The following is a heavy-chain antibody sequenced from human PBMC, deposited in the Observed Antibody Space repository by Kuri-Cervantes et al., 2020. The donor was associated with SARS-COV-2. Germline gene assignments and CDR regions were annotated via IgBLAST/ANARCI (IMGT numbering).Heavy chain of an antibody. V-gene: IGHV3-21*01. J-gene: IGHJ3*02. CDR3: ASPSLVVGANQWAAFDI. Sequence: GGSLRLSCAASGFTFSSYSMNWVRQAPGKGLEWVSSISSSSSYIYYADSVKGRFTISRDNAKNSLYLQMNSLRAEDTAVYYCASPSLVVGANQWAAFDIWGQGTMVTVSS. CDR2: ISSSSSYI. CDR1: GFTFSSYS. D-gene: IGHD1-26*01.